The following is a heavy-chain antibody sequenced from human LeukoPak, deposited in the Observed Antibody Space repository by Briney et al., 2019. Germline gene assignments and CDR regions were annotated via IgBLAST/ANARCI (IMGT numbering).Heavy chain of an antibody. CDR3: AKDLYYDLLMGTFDH. Sequence: GGSLRLSCAASGLIFRSYAMSWFRQAPGKGLEWVSAISGSGGAIDYADSVKGRFTISRDNSKNTMDLQMNSLRAEDTAVYYCAKDLYYDLLMGTFDHWGQGTLVTVSS. CDR1: GLIFRSYA. V-gene: IGHV3-23*01. CDR2: ISGSGGAI. J-gene: IGHJ4*02. D-gene: IGHD3-9*01.